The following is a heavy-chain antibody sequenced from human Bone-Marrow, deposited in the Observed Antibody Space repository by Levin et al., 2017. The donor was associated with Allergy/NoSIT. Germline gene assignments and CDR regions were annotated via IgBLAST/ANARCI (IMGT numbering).Heavy chain of an antibody. D-gene: IGHD6-13*01. CDR3: ASFGYSSGWSWFDP. CDR1: GYTFTSYA. Sequence: ASVKVSCKASGYTFTSYAMNWVRQAPGQGLEWMGWINTNTGNPTYAQGFTGRFVFSLDTSVSTAYLQISSLKAEDTAVYYCASFGYSSGWSWFDPWGQGTLVTVSS. CDR2: INTNTGNP. J-gene: IGHJ5*02. V-gene: IGHV7-4-1*02.